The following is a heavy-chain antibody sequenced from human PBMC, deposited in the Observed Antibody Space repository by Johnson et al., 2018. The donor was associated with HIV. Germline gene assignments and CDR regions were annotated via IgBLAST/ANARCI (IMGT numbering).Heavy chain of an antibody. CDR2: IKQDGSEK. CDR1: GFTFSSYW. CDR3: ARSATGTTADAFDI. Sequence: VQLVESGGGLVKPGGSLRLSCAASGFTFSSYWMHWVRQAPGKGLVWVANIKQDGSEKYYVDSVKGRFTISRDNAKNSLYLQMNSLRAEDTAVYYCARSATGTTADAFDIWGQGTMVTVSS. V-gene: IGHV3-7*01. J-gene: IGHJ3*02. D-gene: IGHD1-7*01.